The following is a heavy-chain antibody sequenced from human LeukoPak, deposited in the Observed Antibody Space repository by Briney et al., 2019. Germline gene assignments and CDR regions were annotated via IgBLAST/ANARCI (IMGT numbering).Heavy chain of an antibody. CDR2: INPSGGST. V-gene: IGHV1-46*03. CDR1: GYTFTSYY. D-gene: IGHD5-24*01. Sequence: ASVKVSCKASGYTFTSYYMHWVRQAPGQGLEWMGIINPSGGSTSYAQKFQGRVTMTRYTSTSTVYMELSSLRSEDTAVYYCASGGWLQLAFDYWGQGTLVTVSS. J-gene: IGHJ4*02. CDR3: ASGGWLQLAFDY.